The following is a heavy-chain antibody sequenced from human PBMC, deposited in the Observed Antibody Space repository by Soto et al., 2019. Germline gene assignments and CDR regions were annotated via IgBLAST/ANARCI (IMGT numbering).Heavy chain of an antibody. CDR2: IIPIFGTA. J-gene: IGHJ6*02. V-gene: IGHV1-69*13. CDR1: GGTFSSYA. CDR3: ASPYYSGYFRYSISWYWSDQYYGMDV. Sequence: SVKVSCKASGGTFSSYAISWVRQAPGQGLEWMGGIIPIFGTANYAQKFQGRVTIIADESTSTAYMELSSLRSEDTAVYYCASPYYSGYFRYSISWYWSDQYYGMDVWGQGNTVAV. D-gene: IGHD6-13*01.